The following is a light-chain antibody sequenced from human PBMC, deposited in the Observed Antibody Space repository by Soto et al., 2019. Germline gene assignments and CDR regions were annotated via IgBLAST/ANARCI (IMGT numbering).Light chain of an antibody. CDR1: QSVSSY. CDR2: DAS. V-gene: IGKV3-11*01. J-gene: IGKJ2*01. Sequence: EIVLTQSPATLYLSPGERATLSCRASQSVSSYSLAWYQQKPGQAPRLLIYDASNRATGIPARFSGSGSGTDFTLTISSLESEDFAVYFCQHRYNWPLTFGQGTKLEIK. CDR3: QHRYNWPLT.